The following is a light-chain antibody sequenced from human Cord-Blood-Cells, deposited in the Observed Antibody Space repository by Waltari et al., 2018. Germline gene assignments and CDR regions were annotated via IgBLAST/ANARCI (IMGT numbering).Light chain of an antibody. CDR2: DAS. V-gene: IGKV3-11*01. CDR1: QSVSSY. J-gene: IGKJ4*01. Sequence: EIVLTLSPATLSLSPGERATLSCRASQSVSSYLAWYQQKPGQAPRLLIYDASNRATGIPARFSGSGSGTDFTLTISSLEPEDFAVYYCQQRSNWQTFGGGTKVEIK. CDR3: QQRSNWQT.